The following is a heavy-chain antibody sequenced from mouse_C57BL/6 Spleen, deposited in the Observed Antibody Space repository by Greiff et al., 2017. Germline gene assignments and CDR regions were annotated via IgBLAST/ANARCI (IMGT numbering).Heavy chain of an antibody. V-gene: IGHV3-6*01. CDR1: GYSFTSGCY. J-gene: IGHJ3*01. CDR3: ARGGPFAY. Sequence: EVKLMESGPGLVKPSQSLSLSCSVTGYSFTSGCYWNWIRQFPGNKLECMGFISYDGSNNYNPSLKKRISITRDTSKNQFFLKLKSVTTEDTATYYCARGGPFAYWGQGTLVTVSA. CDR2: ISYDGSN.